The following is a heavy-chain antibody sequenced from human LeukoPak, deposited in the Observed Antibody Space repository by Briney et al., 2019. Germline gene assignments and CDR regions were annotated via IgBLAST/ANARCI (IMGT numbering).Heavy chain of an antibody. D-gene: IGHD3-10*01. CDR1: GFIFTNYW. CDR2: IKQDGSSK. V-gene: IGHV3-7*03. CDR3: ARDVWASGSLDY. J-gene: IGHJ4*02. Sequence: GGSLRLSCAASGFIFTNYWMNWVRQTPGKGLEWVANIKQDGSSKYYVDSVRGRFTISRDNAQNSFYLQMNSLRVEDTAVYYCARDVWASGSLDYWGQGTLVTVSS.